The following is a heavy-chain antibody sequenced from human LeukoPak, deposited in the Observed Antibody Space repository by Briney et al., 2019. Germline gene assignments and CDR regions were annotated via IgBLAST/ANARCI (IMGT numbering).Heavy chain of an antibody. J-gene: IGHJ4*02. CDR3: AKGGYSSSWYENDH. CDR2: ISGSGGST. Sequence: PGGSLRLSCAVSGFTFSSYAMSWVRQAPGKGLEWVSTISGSGGSTYYAGSVKGRFTISRDNSKNTLYLQMNSLRAEDTAVYYCAKGGYSSSWYENDHWGQGTLVTVPS. CDR1: GFTFSSYA. V-gene: IGHV3-23*01. D-gene: IGHD6-13*01.